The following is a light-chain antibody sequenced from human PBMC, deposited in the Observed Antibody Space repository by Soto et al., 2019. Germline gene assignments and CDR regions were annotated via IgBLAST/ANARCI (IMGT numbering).Light chain of an antibody. V-gene: IGKV3-20*01. Sequence: EIVLTQSPGSLSLSPGERATLSCRASQSVDSRFFAWYQQRPGQAPRLLIYGASRRATGIPERFTGSGSGTDFTLTISGLEPEDFATYYCQKYNSAPWTFGQGTKVEIK. CDR3: QKYNSAPWT. CDR1: QSVDSRF. J-gene: IGKJ1*01. CDR2: GAS.